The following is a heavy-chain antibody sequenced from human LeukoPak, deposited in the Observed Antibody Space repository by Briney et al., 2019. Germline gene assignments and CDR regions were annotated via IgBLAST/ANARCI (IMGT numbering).Heavy chain of an antibody. D-gene: IGHD4-17*01. CDR1: GGSISSGDYY. J-gene: IGHJ4*02. V-gene: IGHV4-30-4*01. CDR3: ARSRSYGVYPPDY. Sequence: PSQTLSLTCTVSGGSISSGDYYWSWIRQPPGKGLEWIGYIYYSGSTYYNPSLKSRVTISVDTSKNQFSLKLSSVTAADTAVYYCARSRSYGVYPPDYWGQGTLVTVSS. CDR2: IYYSGST.